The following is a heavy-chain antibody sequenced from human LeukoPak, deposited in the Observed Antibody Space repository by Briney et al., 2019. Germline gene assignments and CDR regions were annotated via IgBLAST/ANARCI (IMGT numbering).Heavy chain of an antibody. D-gene: IGHD6-19*01. CDR1: GGTISSYY. J-gene: IGHJ4*02. Sequence: PETLSLTCTVSGGTISSYYWSWIRQPPGKGLEWIGYIYYIGSTNYNPSLKSRVTISVDTSKNQFSLKLTSVTAADTAVYYCARDRSGWPKYQFDYWGQGTLVTVSS. CDR2: IYYIGST. V-gene: IGHV4-59*01. CDR3: ARDRSGWPKYQFDY.